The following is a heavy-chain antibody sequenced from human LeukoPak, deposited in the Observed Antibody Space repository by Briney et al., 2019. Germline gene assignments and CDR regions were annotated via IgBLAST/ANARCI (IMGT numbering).Heavy chain of an antibody. D-gene: IGHD6-19*01. J-gene: IGHJ4*02. CDR1: GGSVSSGGYF. CDR3: ARERSGWFDY. CDR2: IYYDGRT. V-gene: IGHV4-61*08. Sequence: SETLSLTCTVSGGSVSSGGYFWNWIRQPPGKGLEYIGYIYYDGRTNYNPSLKSRVTISLDTSKNQFSLRVTSVTAADTAVYYCARERSGWFDYWGQGTLVTVSS.